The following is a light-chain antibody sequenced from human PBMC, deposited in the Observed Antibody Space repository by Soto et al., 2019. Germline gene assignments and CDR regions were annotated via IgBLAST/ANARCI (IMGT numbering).Light chain of an antibody. J-gene: IGKJ4*01. CDR3: MQALQTPVT. CDR2: LGS. Sequence: DIVMTQSPLSLPVTPGEPASISCRSSQSLLHSNGYNYLDWYLQKPGQSPQLLIYLGSNRASGVPDRFSGSGSGTDFTLKISRVEAEDVGLYYCMQALQTPVTFGGGTKVEI. V-gene: IGKV2-28*01. CDR1: QSLLHSNGYNY.